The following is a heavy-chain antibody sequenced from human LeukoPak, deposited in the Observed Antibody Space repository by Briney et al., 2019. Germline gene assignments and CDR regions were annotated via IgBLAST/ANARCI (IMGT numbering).Heavy chain of an antibody. CDR3: AKGRPIDV. CDR1: GFIFSSYG. CDR2: IWYDGSNK. D-gene: IGHD6-6*01. V-gene: IGHV3-30*02. Sequence: GGSLRLSCAASGFIFSSYGMHWVRQAPGKGLEWVAVIWYDGSNKQYADSVKGRFTISRDNSKNTLYLQMNSLRAEDTAVYYCAKGRPIDVWGQGTTVTVSS. J-gene: IGHJ6*02.